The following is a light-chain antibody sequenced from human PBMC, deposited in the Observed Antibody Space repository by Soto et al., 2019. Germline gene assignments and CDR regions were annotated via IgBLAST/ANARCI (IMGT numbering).Light chain of an antibody. CDR1: QAISTW. CDR3: QQANSFPRT. Sequence: DIQMTQSPSSVSASVGDRVTITCRASQAISTWLAWYQQKPGKAPKLLIYAASNLQTVVPSRFSGSGSGTDFTLTISSLQPEDLAPYYCQQANSFPRTFGQGTKVEIK. J-gene: IGKJ1*01. CDR2: AAS. V-gene: IGKV1D-12*01.